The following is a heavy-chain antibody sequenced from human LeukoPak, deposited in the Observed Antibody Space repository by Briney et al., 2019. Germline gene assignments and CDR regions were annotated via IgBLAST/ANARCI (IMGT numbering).Heavy chain of an antibody. V-gene: IGHV4-61*01. Sequence: SETLSLTCSVSGGSISLSYYYWTWIRQPPGKGLEWIGNIYYSGSTNYNPSLKSRVTISVDTSKNQFSLQLTSVTAADTAVYYCARDSDNYVNGAFDIWGQGTMVTVSS. D-gene: IGHD4-11*01. J-gene: IGHJ3*02. CDR3: ARDSDNYVNGAFDI. CDR2: IYYSGST. CDR1: GGSISLSYYY.